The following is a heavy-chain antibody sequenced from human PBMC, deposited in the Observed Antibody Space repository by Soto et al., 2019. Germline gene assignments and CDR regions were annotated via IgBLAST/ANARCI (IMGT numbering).Heavy chain of an antibody. J-gene: IGHJ6*02. CDR1: GGTFSSYA. CDR2: IIPIFGTA. D-gene: IGHD2-2*01. CDR3: AREKVVVVPAAIHSLDYGMDV. V-gene: IGHV1-69*01. Sequence: QVQLVQSGAEVKKPGSSVKVSCKASGGTFSSYAISWVRQAPGQGLEWMGGIIPIFGTANYAQKFQGRVTITADESTSTAYMELSSLRSEDTAVYYCAREKVVVVPAAIHSLDYGMDVWGQGTTVTVSS.